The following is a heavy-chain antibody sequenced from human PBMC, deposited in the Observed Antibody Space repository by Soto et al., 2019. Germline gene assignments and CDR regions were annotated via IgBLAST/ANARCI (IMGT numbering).Heavy chain of an antibody. V-gene: IGHV6-1*01. CDR3: ARAGGRVFGYDYQTLFQQWLEDHLGNWFDP. J-gene: IGHJ5*02. CDR1: GDSVSSNSAA. D-gene: IGHD5-12*01. CDR2: TYYRSKWYN. Sequence: SQTLSLTCAISGDSVSSNSAAWNWIRQSPSRGLEWLGRTYYRSKWYNDYAVSVKSRITINPDTSKNQFSLQLNSVTPEDTAVYYCARAGGRVFGYDYQTLFQQWLEDHLGNWFDPWGQGTLVTVSS.